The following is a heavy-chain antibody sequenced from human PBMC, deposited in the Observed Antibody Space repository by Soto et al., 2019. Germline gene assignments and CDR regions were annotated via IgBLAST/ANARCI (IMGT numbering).Heavy chain of an antibody. Sequence: SETLSLTCTVSGASISHYYWSWIRQSPGKGLDWIGYFYPSGRTDYKPSLNSRVTISVDTSKNQFSLELNSLTAADTAVYYCARWPRITPQLDVWCPGALVTV. CDR1: GASISHYY. CDR3: ARWPRITPQLDV. D-gene: IGHD1-20*01. V-gene: IGHV4-59*01. J-gene: IGHJ5*02. CDR2: FYPSGRT.